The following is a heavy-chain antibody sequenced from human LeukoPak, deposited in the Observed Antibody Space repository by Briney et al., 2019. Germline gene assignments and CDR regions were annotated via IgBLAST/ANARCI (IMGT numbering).Heavy chain of an antibody. CDR3: ARLTGYFPGVHFDY. CDR1: GYGFPNYW. J-gene: IGHJ4*02. V-gene: IGHV5-51*01. D-gene: IGHD1-26*01. CDR2: IYPADSQT. Sequence: GESLKISCKGSGYGFPNYWIAWVRQMPGKGLEWMGIIYPADSQTKYSPSFQGQVTISADQSINTAYLQWSSLKASDAAMYFCARLTGYFPGVHFDYCGQGTLVTVSS.